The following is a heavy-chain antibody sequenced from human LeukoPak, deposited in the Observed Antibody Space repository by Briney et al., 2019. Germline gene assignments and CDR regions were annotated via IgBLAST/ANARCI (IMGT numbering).Heavy chain of an antibody. CDR1: GYAFTSDD. V-gene: IGHV1-46*01. CDR3: ARGRVYASYNWFDP. CDR2: INPSGGST. D-gene: IGHD2-8*01. Sequence: SVKVSCKASGYAFTSDDMHWVRQAPGQGLEWMGIINPSGGSTSYAQKFQGRVSMTRDTSTSTVYIELSRLRSADTGVYYCARGRVYASYNWFDPWGQGTLVTVSS. J-gene: IGHJ5*02.